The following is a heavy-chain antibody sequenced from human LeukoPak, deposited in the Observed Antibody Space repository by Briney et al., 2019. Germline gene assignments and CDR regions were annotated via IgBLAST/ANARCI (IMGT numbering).Heavy chain of an antibody. CDR3: ASLFHYYDSSGDGDY. D-gene: IGHD3-22*01. CDR2: ISPSGDIT. V-gene: IGHV3-23*01. J-gene: IGHJ4*02. CDR1: GFTFSNHG. Sequence: PGGSLRLSCAASGFTFSNHGMNWVRQAPGKGLEWVSGISPSGDITYYADSVKGRFTISRDNSKNTLYLQMNSLRAEDTAVYYCASLFHYYDSSGDGDYWGQGTLVTVSS.